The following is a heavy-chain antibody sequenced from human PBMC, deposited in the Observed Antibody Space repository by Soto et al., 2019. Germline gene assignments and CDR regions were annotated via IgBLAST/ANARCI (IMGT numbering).Heavy chain of an antibody. D-gene: IGHD5-12*01. CDR2: IHHGGTT. CDR3: TSQSHGYGAFDN. CDR1: IGYISASNW. V-gene: IGHV4-4*02. J-gene: IGHJ4*02. Sequence: PSETLSLTCAVSIGYISASNWWTWVRQPPGKGLEWIGEIHHGGTTNYNPSLKSRVTISIDKSKSQFSLKLSAVTAADTAVYHCTSQSHGYGAFDNWGQGTLVTVSS.